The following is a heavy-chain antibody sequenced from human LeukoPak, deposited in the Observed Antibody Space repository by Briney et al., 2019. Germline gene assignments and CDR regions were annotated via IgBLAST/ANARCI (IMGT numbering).Heavy chain of an antibody. CDR3: ARTQVPAATYYYYYYMDV. D-gene: IGHD2-2*01. V-gene: IGHV4-34*01. J-gene: IGHJ6*03. CDR1: GGSSSGYY. Sequence: SETLSLTCAVYGGSSSGYYWSWIRQPPGKGLEWIGEINHSGSTNYHPSLKSRVTISVDTSKNHFSLKVSSVTAADTAVYYCARTQVPAATYYYYYYMDVWGKGTTVTVSS. CDR2: INHSGST.